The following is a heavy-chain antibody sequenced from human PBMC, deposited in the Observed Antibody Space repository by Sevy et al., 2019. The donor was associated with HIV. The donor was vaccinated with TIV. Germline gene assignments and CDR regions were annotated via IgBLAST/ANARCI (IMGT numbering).Heavy chain of an antibody. J-gene: IGHJ4*02. D-gene: IGHD1-1*01. CDR3: ARDGGANWDGRPSGTVFDY. V-gene: IGHV6-1*01. CDR1: GDGVSSRGTV. Sequence: SQTLSLTCAISGDGVSSRGTVGNWIRQSPSRGLEWLGRTYYRSKWWNNYALSVKSRISINPDTSKNQVSLHLNSVTPDDMAVYYCARDGGANWDGRPSGTVFDYWGQGTLVTVSS. CDR2: TYYRSKWWN.